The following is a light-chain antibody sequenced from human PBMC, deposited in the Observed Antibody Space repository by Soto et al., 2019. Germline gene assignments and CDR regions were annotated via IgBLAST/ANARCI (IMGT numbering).Light chain of an antibody. CDR2: LGS. CDR3: LQALQGPIT. V-gene: IGKV2-28*01. Sequence: DVVMTQSPLSLPVTPGEPASISCRSSQSLLHSDGNTYLDWYLQKPGQSPQLLIYLGSTRASGVPARFSGSGSGTDFTLKISRVEAEDVGVYYCLQALQGPITFGQGTRLEIK. CDR1: QSLLHSDGNTY. J-gene: IGKJ5*01.